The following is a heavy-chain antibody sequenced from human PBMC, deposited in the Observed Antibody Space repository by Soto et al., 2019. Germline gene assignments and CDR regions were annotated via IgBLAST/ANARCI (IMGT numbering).Heavy chain of an antibody. Sequence: PGGSLRLSCAASGFTFSSYGMHWVRQAPGKGLEWVAVISYDGSNKYYADSVKGRFTISRDNSKNTLYLQMNSLRAEDTAVYYCAKDLWPDGEPGQDYWGQGTLVTVSS. CDR3: AKDLWPDGEPGQDY. J-gene: IGHJ4*02. CDR2: ISYDGSNK. V-gene: IGHV3-30*18. CDR1: GFTFSSYG. D-gene: IGHD2-2*01.